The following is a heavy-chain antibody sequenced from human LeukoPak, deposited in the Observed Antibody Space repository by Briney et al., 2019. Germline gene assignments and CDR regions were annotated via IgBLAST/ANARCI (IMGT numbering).Heavy chain of an antibody. V-gene: IGHV3-9*01. CDR2: TSWNSGSI. CDR3: AKDVDTAMVTGGMDV. CDR1: GFTFDDYA. D-gene: IGHD5-18*01. Sequence: GRSLRLSCAASGFTFDDYAMHWVRQAPGKGLEWVPGTSWNSGSIGYADSVKGRFTISRDNAKNSLYLQMNSLRAEDTALYYCAKDVDTAMVTGGMDVWGQGTTVTVSS. J-gene: IGHJ6*02.